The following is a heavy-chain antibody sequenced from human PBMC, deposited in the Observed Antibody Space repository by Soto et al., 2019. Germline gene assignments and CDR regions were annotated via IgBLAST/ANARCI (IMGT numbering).Heavy chain of an antibody. CDR3: AKQGSGATTAAANSFVH. CDR2: ISPDGHYI. Sequence: PGGSLRLSCAASAFTFSDFAMTWVRQTSGKGLEWVSSISPDGHYIYYADSVKGRFTLSRDNSKNTPYLQMSSLRVEDTATYYCAKQGSGATTAAANSFVHWGRGTLVTVSS. D-gene: IGHD6-25*01. J-gene: IGHJ4*01. V-gene: IGHV3-23*01. CDR1: AFTFSDFA.